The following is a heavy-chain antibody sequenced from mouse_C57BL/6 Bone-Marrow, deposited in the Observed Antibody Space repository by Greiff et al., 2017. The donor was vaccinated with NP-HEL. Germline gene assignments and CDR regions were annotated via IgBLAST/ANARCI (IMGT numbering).Heavy chain of an antibody. V-gene: IGHV5-4*03. CDR1: GFTFSSYA. CDR3: ARYDCAGDYYAMDY. D-gene: IGHD2-4*01. Sequence: EVKLVESGGGLVKPGGSLKLSCAASGFTFSSYAMSWVRQTPEKRLEWVATISDGGSYTYYPDNVKGRFTISRDNAKNNLYLQMSHLKSEDTAMYYCARYDCAGDYYAMDYWGQGTSVTVSS. CDR2: ISDGGSYT. J-gene: IGHJ4*01.